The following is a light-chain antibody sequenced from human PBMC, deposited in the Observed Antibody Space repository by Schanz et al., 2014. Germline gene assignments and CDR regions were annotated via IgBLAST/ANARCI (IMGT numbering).Light chain of an antibody. J-gene: IGLJ1*01. Sequence: QSALTQPASVSGSPGQSITISCTGTSSDVGGYNYVSWYRQHPGKAPKLMIYDVTSRPSGVSNRFSGSKSGNTASLTISGLQAEDEADYYCFSYAGSGLYVFGTGTKLTVL. CDR3: FSYAGSGLYV. V-gene: IGLV2-14*03. CDR1: SSDVGGYNY. CDR2: DVT.